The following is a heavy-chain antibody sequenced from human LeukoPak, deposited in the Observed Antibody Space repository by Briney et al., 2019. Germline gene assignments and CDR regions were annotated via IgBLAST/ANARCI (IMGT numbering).Heavy chain of an antibody. CDR3: ARSQGYSYGSSY. D-gene: IGHD5-18*01. CDR2: IVPILGTA. CDR1: GGTFSSYA. V-gene: IGHV1-69*13. J-gene: IGHJ4*02. Sequence: ASVKVSCKASGGTFSSYAISWVRQAPGQGLEWMGGIVPILGTANYAQKFQGRVTITADDSTGTAYMELTSLRSADTAVYYCARSQGYSYGSSYWGQGTLVTVSS.